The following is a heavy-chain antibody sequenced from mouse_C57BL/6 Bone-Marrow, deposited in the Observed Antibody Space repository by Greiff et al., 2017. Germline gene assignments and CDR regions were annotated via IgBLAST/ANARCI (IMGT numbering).Heavy chain of an antibody. CDR1: GFTFSDFY. D-gene: IGHD4-1*01. Sequence: EVKLMESGGGLVQSGRSLRLSCATSGFTFSDFYMEWVRQAPGKGLEWIAASRNKANDYTTEYSASVKGRFIVSRDNSQSILYLQMNALRAEDTAIYYCARDDKTGWYFDVWGTGTTVTVSS. CDR2: SRNKANDYTT. V-gene: IGHV7-1*01. J-gene: IGHJ1*03. CDR3: ARDDKTGWYFDV.